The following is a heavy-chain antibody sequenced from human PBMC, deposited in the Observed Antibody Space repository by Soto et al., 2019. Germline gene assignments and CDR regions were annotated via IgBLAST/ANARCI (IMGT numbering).Heavy chain of an antibody. CDR2: INPSGGST. D-gene: IGHD3-22*01. J-gene: IGHJ4*02. Sequence: ASVKVSCKASGYTFTSYYMHWVRQAPGQGLEWMGIINPSGGSTSYAQKFQGRVTMTRDTSTSTVYMELSSLRSEDTAVYYCARDTTYYYDSSGYGFDYWGQGTLVTVSS. CDR1: GYTFTSYY. V-gene: IGHV1-46*01. CDR3: ARDTTYYYDSSGYGFDY.